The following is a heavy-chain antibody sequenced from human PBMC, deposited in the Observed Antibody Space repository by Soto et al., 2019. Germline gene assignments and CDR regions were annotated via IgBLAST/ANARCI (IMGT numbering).Heavy chain of an antibody. CDR2: IIPIFGTA. CDR1: GGTFSSYA. D-gene: IGHD3-10*01. J-gene: IGHJ6*02. V-gene: IGHV1-69*13. CDR3: ARGGHGSGSYYNPMDV. Sequence: ASVKVSCKASGGTFSSYAISWVRQAPGQGLEWMGGIIPIFGTANYAQKFQGRVTITADESTSTAYMELSSLRSEDTAVYYCARGGHGSGSYYNPMDVWGQGTTVTSP.